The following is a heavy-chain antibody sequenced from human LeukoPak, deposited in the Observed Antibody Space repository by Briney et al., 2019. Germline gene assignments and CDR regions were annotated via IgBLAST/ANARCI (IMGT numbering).Heavy chain of an antibody. D-gene: IGHD1-1*01. CDR2: ISGSGGST. Sequence: PGGSLRLSCAASGFTFSSYAMSWVRQAPGKGLEWVSAISGSGGSTYYPDSVKGRFTISRDNSKNTLYLQMNSLRAEDTAVYYCARELEIPYYYYMDVWGKGTTVTVSS. V-gene: IGHV3-23*01. J-gene: IGHJ6*03. CDR3: ARELEIPYYYYMDV. CDR1: GFTFSSYA.